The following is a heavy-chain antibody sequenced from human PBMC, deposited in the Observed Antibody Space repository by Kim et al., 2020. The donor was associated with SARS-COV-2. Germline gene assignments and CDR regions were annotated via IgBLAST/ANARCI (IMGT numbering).Heavy chain of an antibody. CDR3: ARDGGYYDILTGSPDAFDI. Sequence: SETLSLTCTVSGGSISSYYWSWIRQPPGKGLEWIGYIYYSGSTNYNPSLKSRVTISVDTSKNQFSLKLSSVTAADTAVYYCARDGGYYDILTGSPDAFDIWGQGTMVTVSP. V-gene: IGHV4-59*13. CDR2: IYYSGST. J-gene: IGHJ3*02. D-gene: IGHD3-9*01. CDR1: GGSISSYY.